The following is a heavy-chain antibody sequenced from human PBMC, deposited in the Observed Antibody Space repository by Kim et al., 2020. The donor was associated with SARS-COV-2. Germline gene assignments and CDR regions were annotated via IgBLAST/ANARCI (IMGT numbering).Heavy chain of an antibody. Sequence: GGSLRLSCAASGFTFSSYWMSWVRQAPGKGLEWVANINQDGSEKYYVDSVKGRFTISRDNAKNSLYLQMNSLRAEDTAVYYCASWYSSGWYFYFDYWGQGTLVTVSS. J-gene: IGHJ4*02. CDR3: ASWYSSGWYFYFDY. CDR2: INQDGSEK. CDR1: GFTFSSYW. V-gene: IGHV3-7*01. D-gene: IGHD6-19*01.